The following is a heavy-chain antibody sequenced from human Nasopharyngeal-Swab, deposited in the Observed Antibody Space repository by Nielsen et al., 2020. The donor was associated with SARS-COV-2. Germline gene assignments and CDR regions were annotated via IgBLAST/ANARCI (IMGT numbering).Heavy chain of an antibody. CDR3: ARVRYYGSGDYRPHYFDF. D-gene: IGHD3-10*01. Sequence: GGSLRLSCAASGFSFSASGMSWVRRALGKGLEWVSSISIGNSYILYADSVKGRFTISRDNVRESLFLQMNSLTADDTAVYYCARVRYYGSGDYRPHYFDFWGHGTLVTVSS. J-gene: IGHJ4*01. CDR1: GFSFSASG. CDR2: ISIGNSYI. V-gene: IGHV3-21*01.